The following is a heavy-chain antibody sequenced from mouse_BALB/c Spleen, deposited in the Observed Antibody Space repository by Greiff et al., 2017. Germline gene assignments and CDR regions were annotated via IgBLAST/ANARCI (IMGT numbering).Heavy chain of an antibody. D-gene: IGHD1-1*01. CDR2: IYPGGGYT. Sequence: QGQLKESGAELVRPGTSVKMSCKAAGYTFTNYWIGWVKQRPGHGLEWIGDIYPGGGYTNYNEKFKGKATLTADTSSSTAYMQLSSLTSEDSAIYYCARRDYGSSPFAYWGQGTLVTVSA. J-gene: IGHJ3*01. CDR1: GYTFTNYW. V-gene: IGHV1-63*02. CDR3: ARRDYGSSPFAY.